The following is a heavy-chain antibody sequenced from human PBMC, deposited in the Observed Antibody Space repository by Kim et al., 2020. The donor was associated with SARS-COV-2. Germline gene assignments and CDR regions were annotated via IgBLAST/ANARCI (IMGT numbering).Heavy chain of an antibody. CDR1: GYTFTSYY. CDR2: INPSGGST. CDR3: AREHQTQNVLRYFDWLGALSPDYYYAMDV. D-gene: IGHD3-9*01. V-gene: IGHV1-46*01. Sequence: ASVKVSCKASGYTFTSYYMHWVRQAPGQGLEWMGIINPSGGSTSYAQKFQGRVTMTRDTSTSTVYMELSSLRSEDTAVYYCAREHQTQNVLRYFDWLGALSPDYYYAMDVWGQGTTVTVSS. J-gene: IGHJ6*02.